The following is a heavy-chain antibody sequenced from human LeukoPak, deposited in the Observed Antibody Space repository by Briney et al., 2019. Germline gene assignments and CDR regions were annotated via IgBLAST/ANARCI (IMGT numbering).Heavy chain of an antibody. Sequence: PSETLSLTCAVYGGSFSGYYWSWIRQPPGKGLEWIGEINHSGSTNYNPSLKSRVTISVDTSKNQFSLKLSSVTAADTAVYYCARGPEDCGGDRYPVQPHYYYYGMDVWGQGTTVTVSS. J-gene: IGHJ6*02. CDR1: GGSFSGYY. CDR3: ARGPEDCGGDRYPVQPHYYYYGMDV. D-gene: IGHD2-21*02. V-gene: IGHV4-34*01. CDR2: INHSGST.